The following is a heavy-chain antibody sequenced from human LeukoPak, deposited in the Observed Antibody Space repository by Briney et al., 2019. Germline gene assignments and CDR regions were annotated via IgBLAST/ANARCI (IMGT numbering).Heavy chain of an antibody. CDR1: GFTFSSYA. V-gene: IGHV3-23*01. CDR2: ISGSGGST. J-gene: IGHJ4*02. D-gene: IGHD2-15*01. CDR3: AKWSELPYFDY. Sequence: QTGGSLRLSCAASGFTFSSYAMSWVRQAPGKGLEWVSAISGSGGSTYYADSVKGRFTISRDNARNSLDLQMNSLRAEDTAVYYCAKWSELPYFDYWGQGAPVTVSS.